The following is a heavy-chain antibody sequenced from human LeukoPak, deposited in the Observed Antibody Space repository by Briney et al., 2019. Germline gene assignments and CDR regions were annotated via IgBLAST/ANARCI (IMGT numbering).Heavy chain of an antibody. CDR2: IKEDGSEK. D-gene: IGHD3-22*01. V-gene: IGHV3-7*01. Sequence: GGSLRLSCAASGVTFSSYWMSWVRQAPGKGLEWVANIKEDGSEKYYVDSVKGRFTISRDNAKNSLSLQMNSLRAEDTAVYYCARGRFNYDSSGYSSFYHWGQGTLVTVSS. J-gene: IGHJ4*02. CDR1: GVTFSSYW. CDR3: ARGRFNYDSSGYSSFYH.